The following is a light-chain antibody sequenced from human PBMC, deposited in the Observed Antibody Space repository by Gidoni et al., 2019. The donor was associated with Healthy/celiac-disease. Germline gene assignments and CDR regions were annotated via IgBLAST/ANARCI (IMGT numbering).Light chain of an antibody. CDR1: SSNIGSNT. CDR2: SNN. CDR3: AAWDDSLNGVV. Sequence: QSVLTQPPSASGTPGQRVTISCSGRSSNIGSNTVNWYQQLPGTAPKLLIHSNNQRPSGVPDRFSGSKSGTSASLAISGLQSEDEADYYCAAWDDSLNGVVVGGGTKLTVL. J-gene: IGLJ3*02. V-gene: IGLV1-44*01.